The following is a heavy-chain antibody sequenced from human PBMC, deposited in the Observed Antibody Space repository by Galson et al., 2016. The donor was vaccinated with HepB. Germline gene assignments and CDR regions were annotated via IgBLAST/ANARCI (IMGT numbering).Heavy chain of an antibody. D-gene: IGHD3-16*01. CDR1: GFTFSSFS. CDR2: ISGSGGST. Sequence: SLRLSCAASGFTFSSFSMSWVRQAPGKGLEWVSAISGSGGSTYYADSVKGRFTISRDNSKNTLYLQMNSLRPEDTAVYFCAKAGYHGADAYYYYFDYWGQGTLVTVSS. CDR3: AKAGYHGADAYYYYFDY. V-gene: IGHV3-23*01. J-gene: IGHJ4*02.